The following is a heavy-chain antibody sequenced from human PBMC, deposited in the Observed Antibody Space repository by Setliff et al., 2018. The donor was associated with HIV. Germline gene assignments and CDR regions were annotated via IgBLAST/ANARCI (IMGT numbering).Heavy chain of an antibody. D-gene: IGHD3-10*01. CDR1: GDSLRTNY. CDR3: ARRSTVARGVDCFDL. Sequence: PSETLSLTCSVSGDSLRTNYWTWIRQSPGKGLEWIGHVDYSGSSTYNPSPNSRVTSSIDTSKSQFSRRLSSVTAADTALYYCARRSTVARGVDCFDLWGQGTQVTVLL. J-gene: IGHJ4*02. CDR2: VDYSGSS. V-gene: IGHV4-59*08.